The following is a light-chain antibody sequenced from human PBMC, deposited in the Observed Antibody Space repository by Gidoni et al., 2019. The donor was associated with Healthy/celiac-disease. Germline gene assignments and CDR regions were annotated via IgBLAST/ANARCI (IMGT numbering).Light chain of an antibody. V-gene: IGKV3-11*01. Sequence: EIVLTQSPATLSLSPGERATLPCRASQSASSYLAWYQQKPGQAPRLHIYDASNRATGIPARVSGSGSGTDFTLTISNLEPEDFAVYYCLQRSNWPPVTFGPGTSGYQT. CDR2: DAS. CDR1: QSASSY. CDR3: LQRSNWPPVT. J-gene: IGKJ3*01.